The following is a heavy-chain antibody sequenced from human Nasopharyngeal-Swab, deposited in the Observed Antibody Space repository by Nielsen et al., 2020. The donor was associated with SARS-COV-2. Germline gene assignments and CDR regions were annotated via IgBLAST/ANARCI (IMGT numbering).Heavy chain of an antibody. V-gene: IGHV4-59*01. D-gene: IGHD6-6*01. CDR2: IYYSGST. CDR1: GGSFSGYY. CDR3: ARVLIAARYYYYMDV. Sequence: SETLSLTCAVYGGSFSGYYWSWIRQPPGKGLEWIGYIYYSGSTNYNPSLKSRVTISVDTSKNQFSLKLSSVTAADTAVYYCARVLIAARYYYYMDVWGKGTTVTVSS. J-gene: IGHJ6*03.